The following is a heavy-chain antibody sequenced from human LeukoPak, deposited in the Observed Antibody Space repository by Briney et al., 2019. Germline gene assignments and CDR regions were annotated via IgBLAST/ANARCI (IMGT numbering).Heavy chain of an antibody. Sequence: SGGPLRLSCAASGFTFSTYGMHWVRQAPGKGLEWILFIRYDGGNKHYADSVKGRFTISRDNSKNTLYLQMNSLRAEDTAVYYCARGGKTPLAGTRSSQYFQHWGQGTLVTVSS. D-gene: IGHD6-19*01. CDR3: ARGGKTPLAGTRSSQYFQH. V-gene: IGHV3-30*02. J-gene: IGHJ1*01. CDR1: GFTFSTYG. CDR2: IRYDGGNK.